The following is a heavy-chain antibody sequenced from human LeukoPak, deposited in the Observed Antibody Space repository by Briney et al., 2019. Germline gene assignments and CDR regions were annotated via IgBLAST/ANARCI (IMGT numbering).Heavy chain of an antibody. CDR2: INHRGSS. Sequence: SETLPLTCAVYGESFSAYFWNWIRQAPGKPLEYIGEINHRGSSHYNPSLKTRVTLSVDTSKNQFSLKLTSVTAADTAVYFCARGGSFDGYCSAGACDAGYYDSWGQGTPVTVSS. CDR3: ARGGSFDGYCSAGACDAGYYDS. V-gene: IGHV4-34*01. CDR1: GESFSAYF. D-gene: IGHD2-15*01. J-gene: IGHJ4*02.